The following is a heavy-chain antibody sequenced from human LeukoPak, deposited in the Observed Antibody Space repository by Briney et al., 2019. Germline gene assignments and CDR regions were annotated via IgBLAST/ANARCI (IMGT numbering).Heavy chain of an antibody. V-gene: IGHV3-74*01. J-gene: IGHJ3*02. CDR1: GFTFSSYW. CDR3: ARVMVVVTLGDAFDI. CDR2: INSDGSST. D-gene: IGHD3-22*01. Sequence: GGSLRLSCAASGFTFSSYWMHWVRQAPGKGLVWVAYINSDGSSTRYADSVKGRFTISRDNAKNSLYLQMNSLRAEDTAVYYCARVMVVVTLGDAFDIWGQGTMVTVSS.